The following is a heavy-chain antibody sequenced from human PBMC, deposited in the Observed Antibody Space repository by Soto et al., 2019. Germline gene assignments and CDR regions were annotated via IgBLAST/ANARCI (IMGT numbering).Heavy chain of an antibody. CDR3: ARAGFLEWSRFDY. V-gene: IGHV4-59*01. D-gene: IGHD3-3*01. Sequence: SETLSLTCTVSGGSISSYYWSWIRQPPGKGLEWIGYIYYSGSTNYNPSLKSRVTISVDTSKNQFSLKLSSVTAADTAVYYCARAGFLEWSRFDYWGQGALVTVSS. CDR2: IYYSGST. CDR1: GGSISSYY. J-gene: IGHJ4*02.